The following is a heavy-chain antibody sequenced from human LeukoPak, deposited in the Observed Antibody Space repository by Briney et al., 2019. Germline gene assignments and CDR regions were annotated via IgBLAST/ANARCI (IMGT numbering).Heavy chain of an antibody. CDR3: AKEQEAGSGTYFFYYGMDV. V-gene: IGHV3-30*18. CDR1: GFSISEFG. Sequence: GGSLRLSCAASGFSISEFGTHWVRQAPGKGLEWVAAISYDGDKTYYADAVKGRFTISRDNSKNTLYLQMNSLRGEDMAVYYCAKEQEAGSGTYFFYYGMDVWGQGTTVTVSS. CDR2: ISYDGDKT. J-gene: IGHJ6*02. D-gene: IGHD3-10*01.